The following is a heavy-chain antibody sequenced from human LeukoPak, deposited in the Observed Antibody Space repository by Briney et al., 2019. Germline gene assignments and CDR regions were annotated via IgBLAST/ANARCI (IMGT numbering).Heavy chain of an antibody. CDR3: AKVSGWDDY. J-gene: IGHJ4*02. CDR1: GFTFSSYA. D-gene: IGHD6-19*01. V-gene: IGHV3-23*01. CDR2: ISGSGGST. Sequence: PGGSLRLSCAASGFTFSSYAMRWVRQAPGKGLEWVSAISGSGGSTYYADSVTGRLTISRDNSKNTLYLQMNSLRAEDTAVYYCAKVSGWDDYWGQETLVTVSS.